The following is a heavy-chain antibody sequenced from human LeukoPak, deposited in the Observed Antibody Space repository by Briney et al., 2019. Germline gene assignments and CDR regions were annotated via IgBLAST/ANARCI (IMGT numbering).Heavy chain of an antibody. V-gene: IGHV3-9*01. Sequence: GRFTISRDNAKNSLSLQMNSLRAEDTALYYCAKDIRGDYYYGMDVWGQGTTVTVSS. CDR3: AKDIRGDYYYGMDV. J-gene: IGHJ6*02.